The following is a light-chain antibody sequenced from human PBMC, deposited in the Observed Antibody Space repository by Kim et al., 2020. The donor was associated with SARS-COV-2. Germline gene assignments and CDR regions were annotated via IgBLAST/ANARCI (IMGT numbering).Light chain of an antibody. J-gene: IGLJ7*02. CDR1: GRCRASKY. V-gene: IGLV6-57*02. CDR3: QSYVSSNLCVV. Sequence: VTIQCNSGGRCRASKYVELNQQRPGCAASTVINGDDHSPYGIHARFSGSIDSSSNSASLTISGLKTKDEADYCCQSYVSSNLCVVFGGKTQRTAL. CDR2: GDD.